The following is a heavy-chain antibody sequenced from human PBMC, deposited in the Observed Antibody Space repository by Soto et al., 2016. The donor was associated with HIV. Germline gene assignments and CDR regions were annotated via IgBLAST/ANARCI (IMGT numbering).Heavy chain of an antibody. CDR2: IYYSGST. D-gene: IGHD3-22*01. CDR3: ARFNYDSQSRGXLFDI. J-gene: IGHJ3*02. CDR1: GGSISSSNW. V-gene: IGHV4-4*02. Sequence: QVQLQESGPGLMKPSGTLSLTCAVSGGSISSSNWWSWVRQPPGKGLEWIGEIYYSGSTNYNPSLKSRVTISVDKSKNQFSLKLSSVTAADTAVYYCARFNYDSQSRGXLFDIWGPRDNGSPSLQ.